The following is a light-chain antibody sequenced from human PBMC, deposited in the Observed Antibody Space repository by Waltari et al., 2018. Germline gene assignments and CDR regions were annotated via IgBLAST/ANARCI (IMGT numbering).Light chain of an antibody. Sequence: LTQSPGTLSLSPGEIATLSCRASQSIGTYLVWYQQKPGQAPRLLMYAASRRATGIPDRFSGSGSGTDFSLTISRLEPEDFAVYFCQNHERLPATFGQGTKVEIK. CDR2: AAS. V-gene: IGKV3-20*01. CDR3: QNHERLPAT. CDR1: QSIGTY. J-gene: IGKJ1*01.